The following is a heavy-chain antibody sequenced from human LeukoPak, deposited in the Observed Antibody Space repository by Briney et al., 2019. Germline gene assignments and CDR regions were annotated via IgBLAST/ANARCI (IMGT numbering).Heavy chain of an antibody. Sequence: SVKVSCKAYGGTFSSYAISWVRQAPGQGLEWMGGIIPIFGTANYAQKFQGRVTITADESTSTAYMELSSLRSEDTAVYYCATHHYDILTGYYKNPYAFDYWGQGTLVTVSS. V-gene: IGHV1-69*13. CDR3: ATHHYDILTGYYKNPYAFDY. CDR2: IIPIFGTA. CDR1: GGTFSSYA. J-gene: IGHJ4*02. D-gene: IGHD3-9*01.